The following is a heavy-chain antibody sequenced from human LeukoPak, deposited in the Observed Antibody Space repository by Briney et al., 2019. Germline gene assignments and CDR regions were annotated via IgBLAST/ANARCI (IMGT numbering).Heavy chain of an antibody. CDR2: IYYSGTT. J-gene: IGHJ4*02. CDR3: ARARLNPYSSGWCYFDY. CDR1: GGSFSGYY. V-gene: IGHV4-31*11. D-gene: IGHD6-19*01. Sequence: SETLSLTCAVYGGSFSGYYWSWIRQYPGKGLEWIGNIYYSGTTYYNPSLKSQITISVDTSKNQFSLKMSSVTAADTAVYYCARARLNPYSSGWCYFDYWGQGTLVTVSS.